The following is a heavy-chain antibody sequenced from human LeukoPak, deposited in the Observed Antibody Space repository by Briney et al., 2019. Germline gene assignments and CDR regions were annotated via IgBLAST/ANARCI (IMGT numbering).Heavy chain of an antibody. J-gene: IGHJ5*02. CDR1: GYSISSGYY. D-gene: IGHD2-8*02. CDR3: ARVSTGWFDP. CDR2: IYHSGST. V-gene: IGHV4-38-2*01. Sequence: SETLTFTCAVSGYSISSGYYWGWIRQPPGKGLEWIGSIYHSGSTYYNPSLKSRVTISVDTSKNQFSLKLSSVTAADTAVYYCARVSTGWFDPWGQGTLVTVSS.